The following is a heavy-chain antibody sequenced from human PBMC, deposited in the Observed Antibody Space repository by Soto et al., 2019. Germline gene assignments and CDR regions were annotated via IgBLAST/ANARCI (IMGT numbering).Heavy chain of an antibody. CDR3: ARGSVGWPSGDAFDI. Sequence: ASVKVSCKASGYTFTGYYMHWVRQAPGQGLEWMGWINPNSGGTNYAQKFQGWVTMTRDTSISTAYMELSRLRSDDTAVYYCARGSVGWPSGDAFDIWGQGTMVTVSS. CDR2: INPNSGGT. D-gene: IGHD6-19*01. V-gene: IGHV1-2*04. J-gene: IGHJ3*02. CDR1: GYTFTGYY.